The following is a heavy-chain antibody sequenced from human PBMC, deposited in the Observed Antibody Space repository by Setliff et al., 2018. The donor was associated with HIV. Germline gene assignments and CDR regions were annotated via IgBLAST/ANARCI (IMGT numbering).Heavy chain of an antibody. Sequence: ASVKVSCKASGYTFTSYGISWVRQAPGQGLEWMGWISAYNGNTNYAQKLQGRVTITADESTNTAYMELGSLTFEDAAIYYCARTRTMVRGVPYYFDSWGQGTLVTVSS. D-gene: IGHD3-10*01. CDR3: ARTRTMVRGVPYYFDS. CDR2: ISAYNGNT. J-gene: IGHJ4*02. CDR1: GYTFTSYG. V-gene: IGHV1-18*01.